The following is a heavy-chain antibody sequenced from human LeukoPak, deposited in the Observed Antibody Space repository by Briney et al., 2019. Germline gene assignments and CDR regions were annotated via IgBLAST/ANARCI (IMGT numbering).Heavy chain of an antibody. J-gene: IGHJ4*02. CDR1: GFTFSSYE. V-gene: IGHV3-48*03. CDR3: ARNHDSSGYADAPGYFDY. Sequence: GGSLRLSCAASGFTFSSYEMNWVRQAPGKGLEWVSYISSSGSTIYYADSVKGRFTISRDNAKNSLYLQMNSLRAEDTAVYYCARNHDSSGYADAPGYFDYWGQGTQVTVSS. CDR2: ISSSGSTI. D-gene: IGHD3-22*01.